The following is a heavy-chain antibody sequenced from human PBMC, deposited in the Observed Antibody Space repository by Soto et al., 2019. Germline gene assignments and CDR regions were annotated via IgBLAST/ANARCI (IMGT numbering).Heavy chain of an antibody. CDR1: GFSLSTSGVG. CDR2: LYWNDDD. Sequence: QITLKESGPTLVKPTQTLTLTRTFSGFSLSTSGVGVGWIRQPPGKALEWLALLYWNDDDRYSPSLESRLTITKDISKNQVVLTMTNVDPVDTATYYCAHSRYSSKYFQHWGLGTLVTVSS. CDR3: AHSRYSSKYFQH. D-gene: IGHD6-13*01. V-gene: IGHV2-5*01. J-gene: IGHJ1*01.